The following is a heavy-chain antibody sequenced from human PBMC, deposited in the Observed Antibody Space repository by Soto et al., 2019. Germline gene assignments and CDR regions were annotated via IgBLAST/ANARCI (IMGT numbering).Heavy chain of an antibody. CDR1: GDSVSSNSAA. CDR2: TYYRSKWYN. V-gene: IGHV6-1*01. D-gene: IGHD3-3*01. J-gene: IGHJ4*02. Sequence: SQTLSLTSSISGDSVSSNSAAWNWIRQSPSRGLEWLGRTYYRSKWYNDYAVSVKSRITINPDTSKNQFSLQLNSVTPEDTAVYYCAREGPDYDFWRGYHAPFDYGGQGTLVTVSS. CDR3: AREGPDYDFWRGYHAPFDY.